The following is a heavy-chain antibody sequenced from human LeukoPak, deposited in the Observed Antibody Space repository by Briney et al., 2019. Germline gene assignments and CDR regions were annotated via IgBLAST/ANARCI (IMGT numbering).Heavy chain of an antibody. V-gene: IGHV1-2*02. Sequence: ASVKVSCKASGYTFTGYYMHWVRQAPGQGLEWMGWINPNSGGTNYAQKFQGRVTMTRDTSISTAYMELSGLRSDDTAVYYCANMVRGVIIRTFDYWGQGTLVTVSS. J-gene: IGHJ4*02. CDR1: GYTFTGYY. CDR2: INPNSGGT. CDR3: ANMVRGVIIRTFDY. D-gene: IGHD3-10*01.